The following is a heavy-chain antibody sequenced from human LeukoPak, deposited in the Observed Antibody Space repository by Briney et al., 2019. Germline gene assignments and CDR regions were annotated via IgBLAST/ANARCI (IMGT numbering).Heavy chain of an antibody. CDR3: ARSYNEFYGMDV. J-gene: IGHJ6*02. CDR1: GNTITSYY. D-gene: IGHD5-24*01. Sequence: ASVTVSCKASGNTITSYYMHWVRQAPGQGLEWMGIINPSGGSQSYAQKFRGRVTMTRDTSTSTVYMELSSLRPEDTAVYYCARSYNEFYGMDVWGRGTTVTVSS. CDR2: INPSGGSQ. V-gene: IGHV1-46*01.